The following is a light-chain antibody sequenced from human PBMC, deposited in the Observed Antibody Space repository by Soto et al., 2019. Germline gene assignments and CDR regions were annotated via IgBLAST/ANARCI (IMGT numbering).Light chain of an antibody. CDR3: SSYTGSSTLVL. CDR1: SSDVGRYNY. Sequence: QSALTQPASVSGSPGQSITISCTGTSSDVGRYNYVSWYQQHAGKAPKLMIYAVNNRPSGVSDRFSGSKSGNTASLTISGVQAEDEADYYCSSYTGSSTLVLFGGGTKLTVL. J-gene: IGLJ2*01. V-gene: IGLV2-14*01. CDR2: AVN.